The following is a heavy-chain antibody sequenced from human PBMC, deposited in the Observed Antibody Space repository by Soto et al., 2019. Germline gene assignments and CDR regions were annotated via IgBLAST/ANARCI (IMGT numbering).Heavy chain of an antibody. V-gene: IGHV3-21*01. CDR1: GFIFSSYS. Sequence: EVQLVESGGGLVKPGGSLRLSCAASGFIFSSYSMNWVRQAPGKGLEWVSSISSSTNYIYYADSVKGRFTISRDNAKNSLYLQMNSLRPEDTAVYYCARDNGDYGIKSYFDHWGQGTLVTVSS. D-gene: IGHD4-17*01. J-gene: IGHJ4*02. CDR2: ISSSTNYI. CDR3: ARDNGDYGIKSYFDH.